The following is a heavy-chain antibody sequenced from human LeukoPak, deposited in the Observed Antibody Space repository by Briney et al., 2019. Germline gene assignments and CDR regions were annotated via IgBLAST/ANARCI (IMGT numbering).Heavy chain of an antibody. Sequence: QTGGSLRLSCAASGFTFSSYAMSWVRQAPGKGLEWVSAISGSGGSTYYADSVKGRFTISRDNSKNTLYLQMNSLRAEDTAIYYCARAAAVLHDALDIWGQGTMVTVSS. CDR3: ARAAAVLHDALDI. D-gene: IGHD6-13*01. CDR2: ISGSGGST. CDR1: GFTFSSYA. V-gene: IGHV3-23*01. J-gene: IGHJ3*02.